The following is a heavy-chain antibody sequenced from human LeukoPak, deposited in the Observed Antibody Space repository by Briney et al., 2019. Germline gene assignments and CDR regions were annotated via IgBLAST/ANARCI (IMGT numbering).Heavy chain of an antibody. Sequence: PGGSLRLSCAASGFTFSAYAMSWVRQAPGKGLEWVANIKQDGSEKYYVDSVKGRFTISRDNAKNSLYLQMNILRAEDTAVYYCARNLKAEYGSGSYDDYWGQGTLVTVSS. CDR3: ARNLKAEYGSGSYDDY. CDR1: GFTFSAYA. D-gene: IGHD3-10*01. J-gene: IGHJ4*02. V-gene: IGHV3-7*01. CDR2: IKQDGSEK.